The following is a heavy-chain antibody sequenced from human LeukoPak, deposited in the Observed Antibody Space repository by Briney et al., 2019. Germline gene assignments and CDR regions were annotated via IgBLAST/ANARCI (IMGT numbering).Heavy chain of an antibody. CDR2: IIPILGIA. V-gene: IGHV1-69*04. J-gene: IGHJ4*02. CDR1: GGTFSSYA. CDR3: ARADSSSWSFDY. Sequence: SVKVSCKASGGTFSSYAISWVRQAPGQGLEWMGRIIPILGIANYAQKFQGRVTITADKSTSTAYMELSSLRSEDTAVYYCARADSSSWSFDYWGQGTLVTVSS. D-gene: IGHD6-13*01.